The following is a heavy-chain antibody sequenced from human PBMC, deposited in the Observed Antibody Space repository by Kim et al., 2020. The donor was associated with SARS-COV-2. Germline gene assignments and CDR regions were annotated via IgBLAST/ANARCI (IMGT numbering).Heavy chain of an antibody. Sequence: GGSLRLSCAASGFTFSSYAMSWVRQAPGKGLEWVSAISASGGSTYYADSVKGRFTISRDNSKNTLYLQMNSLRAEDTAEYYCAKATNGNILTGYSPFDYGGQGTLVTVSS. V-gene: IGHV3-23*01. J-gene: IGHJ4*02. CDR2: ISASGGST. CDR3: AKATNGNILTGYSPFDY. CDR1: GFTFSSYA. D-gene: IGHD3-9*01.